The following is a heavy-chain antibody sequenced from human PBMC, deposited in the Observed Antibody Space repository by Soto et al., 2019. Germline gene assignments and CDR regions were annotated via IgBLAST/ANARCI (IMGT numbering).Heavy chain of an antibody. V-gene: IGHV1-3*01. CDR2: INAGNGNT. Sequence: ASVKVSCKASGYTFSRYYMHWVRQAPGQRLEWMGWINAGNGNTKYSQKFQGRVTITRDTSASTAYMELSSLRSEDTAVYYCARGSGYYYWDDYWGQGTLVTVSS. D-gene: IGHD3-22*01. J-gene: IGHJ4*02. CDR3: ARGSGYYYWDDY. CDR1: GYTFSRYY.